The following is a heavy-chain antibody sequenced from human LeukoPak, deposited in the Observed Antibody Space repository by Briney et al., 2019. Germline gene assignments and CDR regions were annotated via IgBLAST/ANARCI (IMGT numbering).Heavy chain of an antibody. D-gene: IGHD3-10*01. J-gene: IGHJ4*02. CDR3: ARDGETGIDY. V-gene: IGHV4-30-2*01. CDR2: IYHSGST. Sequence: PSETLSLTCAVSGGSLSSGGYSWSWIRQPPGKGLEWIGYIYHSGSTYYNPSLKSRVTISVDRSKNQFSLKLSSVTAADTAVYYCARDGETGIDYWGQGTLVTVSS. CDR1: GGSLSSGGYS.